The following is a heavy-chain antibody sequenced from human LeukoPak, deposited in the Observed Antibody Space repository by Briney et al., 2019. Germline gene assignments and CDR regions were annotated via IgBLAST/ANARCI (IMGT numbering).Heavy chain of an antibody. CDR3: ARGKSKYYFDY. CDR1: GGSISSYY. Sequence: PSETLSLTCTVSGGSISSYYWSWIRQPPGKGLEWIGYIYYSGSTNCNPSLKSRVTISVDTSKNQFSLKLSSVTAADTAVYYCARGKSKYYFDYWGQGTLVTVSS. J-gene: IGHJ4*02. CDR2: IYYSGST. V-gene: IGHV4-59*01.